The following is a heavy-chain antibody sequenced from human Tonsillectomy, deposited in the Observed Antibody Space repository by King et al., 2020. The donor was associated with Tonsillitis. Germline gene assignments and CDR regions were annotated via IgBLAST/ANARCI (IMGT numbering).Heavy chain of an antibody. V-gene: IGHV4-34*01. CDR3: AALAQWLGGGAFDI. D-gene: IGHD6-19*01. CDR1: GGSFSGYY. J-gene: IGHJ3*02. Sequence: VQLQQWGAGLLKPSETLSLTCAVYGGSFSGYYWSWIRQPPGKGLEWIGEINHSGSTNYNPSLKSRVTISVDTSKNQFSLKLSSVTAADTAVYYCAALAQWLGGGAFDIWGQGTMVTVSS. CDR2: INHSGST.